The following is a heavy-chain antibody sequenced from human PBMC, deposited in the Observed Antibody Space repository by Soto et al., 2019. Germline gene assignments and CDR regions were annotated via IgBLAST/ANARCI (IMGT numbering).Heavy chain of an antibody. CDR3: ARPRAFDGYEGGYFFDL. CDR2: ISSRATGI. J-gene: IGHJ4*02. CDR1: GFTFRSYE. D-gene: IGHD5-12*01. V-gene: IGHV3-48*03. Sequence: EVKLVESGGGLVQPGGSLRISCAASGFTFRSYEMNWVRQAPGKGLEWVSYISSRATGIFYADSVKGRFTISRDDANNSLYLQMNRLRGEDTAIYYCARPRAFDGYEGGYFFDLWGQGTVVTVSS.